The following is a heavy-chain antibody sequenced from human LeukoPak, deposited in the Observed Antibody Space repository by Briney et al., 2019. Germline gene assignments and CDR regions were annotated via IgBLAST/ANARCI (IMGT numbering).Heavy chain of an antibody. Sequence: GGSLRLSCAASGFTFSSYGMSWVRQAPGKGLEWVSAISGSGGSTHYADSVKGRFTISRDNSKNTLYLQMNSLRAEDTAVYYCAKSITPTIAAAGTSWYYFDYWGQGTLVTVSS. V-gene: IGHV3-23*01. CDR2: ISGSGGST. CDR3: AKSITPTIAAAGTSWYYFDY. J-gene: IGHJ4*02. CDR1: GFTFSSYG. D-gene: IGHD6-13*01.